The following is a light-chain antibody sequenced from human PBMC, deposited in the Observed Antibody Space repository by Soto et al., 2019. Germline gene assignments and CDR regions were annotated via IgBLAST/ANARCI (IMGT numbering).Light chain of an antibody. Sequence: EIVMTQSPVTLSVSPGERATLSCRASESVGRHLAWYHQKPGQAPKLLIFDASTRATGVPARFSGSGSWTEFTLTVSSLQSVDIAVYFCQQYNNWPPNFGQGTRLEMK. CDR3: QQYNNWPPN. CDR2: DAS. CDR1: ESVGRH. V-gene: IGKV3-15*01. J-gene: IGKJ5*01.